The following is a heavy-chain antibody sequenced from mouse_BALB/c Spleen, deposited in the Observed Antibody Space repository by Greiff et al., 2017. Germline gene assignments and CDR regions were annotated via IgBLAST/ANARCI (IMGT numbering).Heavy chain of an antibody. J-gene: IGHJ2*01. D-gene: IGHD4-1*01. CDR2: INPSNGRT. Sequence: VQLQQSGAELVKPGASVKLSCTASGFNIKDTYMHWVKQRPEQGLEWIGEINPSNGRTNYNEKFKSKATLTVDKSSSTAYMQLSSLTSEDSAVYYCARGTGTYFDYWGQGTTLTVSS. CDR3: ARGTGTYFDY. V-gene: IGHV1S81*02. CDR1: GFNIKDTY.